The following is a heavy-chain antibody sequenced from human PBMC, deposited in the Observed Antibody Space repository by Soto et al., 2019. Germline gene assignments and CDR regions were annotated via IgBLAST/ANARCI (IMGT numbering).Heavy chain of an antibody. Sequence: PGGSLRLSCAASGFTFSSYGMHWVRQAPGKGLEWVAVIWYDGSNKYYADSVKGRFTISRDNSKNTLYLQMNSLRAEDTAVYYCARDTGSTSWGVRVSGYYYYGMDVGGKGTTVTV. CDR1: GFTFSSYG. V-gene: IGHV3-33*01. CDR2: IWYDGSNK. J-gene: IGHJ6*04. CDR3: ARDTGSTSWGVRVSGYYYYGMDV. D-gene: IGHD2-2*01.